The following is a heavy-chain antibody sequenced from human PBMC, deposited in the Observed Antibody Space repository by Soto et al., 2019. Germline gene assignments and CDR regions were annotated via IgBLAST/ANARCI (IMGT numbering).Heavy chain of an antibody. Sequence: GSLRLSCAASGFTFSSYAMTWVRQAPGKGLDWVSGIGGSGGSTYYADSVKGRFTISRDNSKNMLYLQMNSLRAEDTAVYYCAKSSLSRGTTDYWGQGTLVTVSS. V-gene: IGHV3-23*01. CDR2: IGGSGGST. CDR3: AKSSLSRGTTDY. CDR1: GFTFSSYA. J-gene: IGHJ4*02. D-gene: IGHD1-7*01.